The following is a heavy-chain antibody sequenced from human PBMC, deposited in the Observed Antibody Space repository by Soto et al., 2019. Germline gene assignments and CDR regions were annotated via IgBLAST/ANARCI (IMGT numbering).Heavy chain of an antibody. V-gene: IGHV4-31*03. CDR1: GGSISSGGYY. CDR2: IYYSGST. Sequence: SETLSLTCTVSGGSISSGGYYWSWIRQHPGKGLEWIGYIYYSGSTYYNPSLKSRVTISVDTSKNQFSLKLSSVTAADTAVYYCVASGSFYWAPFDYWGQGTLVTVSS. J-gene: IGHJ4*02. CDR3: VASGSFYWAPFDY. D-gene: IGHD1-26*01.